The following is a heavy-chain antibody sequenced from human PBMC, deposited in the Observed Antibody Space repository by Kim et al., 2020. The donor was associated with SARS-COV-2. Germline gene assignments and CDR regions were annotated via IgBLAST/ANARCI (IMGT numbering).Heavy chain of an antibody. CDR2: IVVGSHNT. J-gene: IGHJ5*02. CDR3: AAVPYDFWSGYYTSNWFDP. CDR1: GFTFTSSA. V-gene: IGHV1-58*01. D-gene: IGHD3-3*01. Sequence: SVKVSCKASGFTFTSSAVQWVRQARGQRLEWIGWIVVGSHNTSYAQKFQERVTITRDMSTSTAYMELSSLTSEDTAVYYCAAVPYDFWSGYYTSNWFDPWGQGTLVTVSS.